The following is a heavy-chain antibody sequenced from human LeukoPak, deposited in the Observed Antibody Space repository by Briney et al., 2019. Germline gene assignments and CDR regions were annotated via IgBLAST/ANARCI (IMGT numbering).Heavy chain of an antibody. CDR1: GGSISSYY. Sequence: SETLSLTCTVSGGSISSYYWSWIRQPPGKGLEWIGYIYYSGSTNYNPSLKSRVTISVDTSKNQFSLKLSSVTAADTAVYYCARDLAAAGTWYYSMDVWGQGTTVTVSS. D-gene: IGHD6-13*01. J-gene: IGHJ6*02. CDR3: ARDLAAAGTWYYSMDV. V-gene: IGHV4-59*01. CDR2: IYYSGST.